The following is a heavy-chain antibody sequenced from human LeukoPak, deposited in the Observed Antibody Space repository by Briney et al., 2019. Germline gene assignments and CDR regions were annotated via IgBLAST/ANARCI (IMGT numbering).Heavy chain of an antibody. CDR3: ARGGYCSGGSCEKGSWFDP. J-gene: IGHJ5*02. D-gene: IGHD2-15*01. CDR2: IYYSGST. Sequence: SETLSLTCTVSGGSISSSSYYWGWIRQPPGKGLEWIGSIYYSGSTYYNPSLKSRVTISVDTSKNQFSLKLSSVTAADTAVYYCARGGYCSGGSCEKGSWFDPWGQGTLVTVSS. CDR1: GGSISSSSYY. V-gene: IGHV4-39*07.